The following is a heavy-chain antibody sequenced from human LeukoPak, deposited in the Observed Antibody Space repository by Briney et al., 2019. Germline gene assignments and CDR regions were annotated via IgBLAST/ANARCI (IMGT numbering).Heavy chain of an antibody. Sequence: PGGSLRLSCAASGFTFSTSWLHGLRQAPWKGRVWVSRIYSDRSSTTYVDSVNGRFTNSRDNARNTLLLQMNSLRAEDTAVYHCAADGGHAFQIWGQGTMVTVSS. CDR2: IYSDRSST. V-gene: IGHV3-74*01. J-gene: IGHJ3*02. CDR3: AADGGHAFQI. D-gene: IGHD3-16*01. CDR1: GFTFSTSW.